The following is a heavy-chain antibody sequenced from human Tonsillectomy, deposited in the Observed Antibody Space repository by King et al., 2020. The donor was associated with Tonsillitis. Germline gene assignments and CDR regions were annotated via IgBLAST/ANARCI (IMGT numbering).Heavy chain of an antibody. J-gene: IGHJ5*02. CDR3: ARGYNWFDP. CDR2: IKGYGSST. Sequence: VQLVESGGVLVQPGGALRHSCSASGFTFRSYWMDWGRQAPGEGLVCVSRIKGYGSSTSYAGSVKGRFTVSRENAKNTVYLQMNSLRAEDTAVYYCARGYNWFDPWGQGTLVTVSS. V-gene: IGHV3-74*01. CDR1: GFTFRSYW.